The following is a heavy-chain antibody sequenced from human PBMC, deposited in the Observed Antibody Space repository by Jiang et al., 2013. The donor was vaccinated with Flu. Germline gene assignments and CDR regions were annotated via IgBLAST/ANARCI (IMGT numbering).Heavy chain of an antibody. CDR3: ARGSGYSSDDAFDI. V-gene: IGHV4-34*01. CDR2: T. D-gene: IGHD2-15*01. Sequence: THYNPSLKSRVSISEDASKNQLSLNLTSVTAADTAVYYCARGSGYSSDDAFDIWGQGTMVTVSS. J-gene: IGHJ3*02.